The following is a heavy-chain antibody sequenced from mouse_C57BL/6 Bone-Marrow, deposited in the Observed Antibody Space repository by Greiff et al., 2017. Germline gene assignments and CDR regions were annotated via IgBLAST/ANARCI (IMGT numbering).Heavy chain of an antibody. CDR3: ARDAGTRVDY. D-gene: IGHD4-1*01. Sequence: QVQLQQSGPELVKPGASVKISCKASGYSFTSYYIHWVKQRPGQGLEWIGWIYPGSGNTKYNEKFKGKATLTADTSSSTAYMQLSSLTSEDSAVYYCARDAGTRVDYWGQGTTLTVSS. V-gene: IGHV1-66*01. J-gene: IGHJ2*01. CDR2: IYPGSGNT. CDR1: GYSFTSYY.